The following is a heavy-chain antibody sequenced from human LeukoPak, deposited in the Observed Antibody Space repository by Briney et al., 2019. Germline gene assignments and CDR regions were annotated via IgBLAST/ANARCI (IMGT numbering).Heavy chain of an antibody. V-gene: IGHV3-15*01. CDR2: IKSITDGGTT. CDR3: TTQGTGYYYFDY. CDR1: GFTFTNAW. J-gene: IGHJ4*02. Sequence: GGSLRLSCAASGFTFTNAWMYWIRQAPGKGPEWVGRIKSITDGGTTDYAAPVKVRFTISRDVSKNTLYLQMNSLKTEDTAVYYCTTQGTGYYYFDYWGQGTLVTVSS. D-gene: IGHD3-9*01.